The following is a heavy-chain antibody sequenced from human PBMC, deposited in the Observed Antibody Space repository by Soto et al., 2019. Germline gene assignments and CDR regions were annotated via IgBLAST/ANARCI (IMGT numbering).Heavy chain of an antibody. J-gene: IGHJ6*02. Sequence: XSVKVSCKASGYTFTSYGISWVRQAPGQGLEWMGWISAYNGNTNYAQKLQGRVTMTTDTSTSTAYMELRSLRSDDTAVYYCARNVTMVRGVIRMKFNYYYGMDVWGQGNTVTVSS. CDR3: ARNVTMVRGVIRMKFNYYYGMDV. CDR1: GYTFTSYG. CDR2: ISAYNGNT. D-gene: IGHD3-10*01. V-gene: IGHV1-18*04.